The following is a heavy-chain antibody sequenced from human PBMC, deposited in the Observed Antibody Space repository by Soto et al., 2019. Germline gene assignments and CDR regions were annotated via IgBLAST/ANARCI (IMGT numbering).Heavy chain of an antibody. CDR3: ARDVSPGSSSVYLDAFDI. J-gene: IGHJ3*02. CDR2: INRDGSKK. V-gene: IGHV3-7*05. CDR1: GFTLSAYW. D-gene: IGHD6-13*01. Sequence: EVQLEESGGDLVQPGGSLRLSCAASGFTLSAYWMTWVRQAPGKGLEWVANINRDGSKKSYLDSVRGRFTISRDNVGNSLYLQMDSLRAADTALYDCARDVSPGSSSVYLDAFDIWGQGTMVTVSS.